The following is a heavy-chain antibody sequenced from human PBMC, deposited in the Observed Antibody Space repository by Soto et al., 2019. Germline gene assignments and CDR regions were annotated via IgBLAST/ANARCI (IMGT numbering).Heavy chain of an antibody. CDR2: IYYSGRT. CDR1: GTSISSSRYY. Sequence: SETLCLTCPVSGTSISSSRYYLGWIRQPPGKGLEWVGRIYYSGRTYYNASLKSRVTISQDTSKNQFSLKLSSVTAADTAVYYCARRERSSSPFDYWGQGTLVTVS. V-gene: IGHV4-39*01. D-gene: IGHD6-13*01. J-gene: IGHJ4*02. CDR3: ARRERSSSPFDY.